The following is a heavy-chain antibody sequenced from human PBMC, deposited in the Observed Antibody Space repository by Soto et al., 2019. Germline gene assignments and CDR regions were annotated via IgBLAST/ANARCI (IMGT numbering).Heavy chain of an antibody. V-gene: IGHV2-5*02. Sequence: QITLKESGPTLVKPTQTLTLTCTFSGFSLSTSGVGVGWIRQSPGKALEGLALIFWDADKRYRPSLKSRLTITKDTSKNQVVLTMTNMDPVDTATYYCAEVVPGGNWFDPWGQGTLVTVSS. D-gene: IGHD2-2*01. J-gene: IGHJ5*02. CDR2: IFWDADK. CDR3: AEVVPGGNWFDP. CDR1: GFSLSTSGVG.